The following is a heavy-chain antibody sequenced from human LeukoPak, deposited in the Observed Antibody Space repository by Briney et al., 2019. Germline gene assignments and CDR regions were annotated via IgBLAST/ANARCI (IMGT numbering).Heavy chain of an antibody. J-gene: IGHJ3*02. Sequence: GGSLRLSCAASGFTFSSYSMNWVRQAPGKGLEWVSSISSSSSYIYYADSLKGRFTISRDNAKNSLYLQMNSLRAEDTAVYYCAKNGGWYAFDIGGQGTMVTVSS. D-gene: IGHD1-1*01. CDR1: GFTFSSYS. V-gene: IGHV3-21*01. CDR3: AKNGGWYAFDI. CDR2: ISSSSSYI.